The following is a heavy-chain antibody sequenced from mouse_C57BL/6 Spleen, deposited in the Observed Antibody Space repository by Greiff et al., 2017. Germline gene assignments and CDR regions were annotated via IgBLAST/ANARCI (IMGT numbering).Heavy chain of an antibody. Sequence: QVQLQQPGAELVKPGASVKLSCKASGYTFTSYWMQWVKQRPGQGLEWIGEIDPSASYTNYNQKFKGKATLTVATASSTAYMQLSSLTSEDSAVYYCARRDYYVSRDWYFDVWGTGTTVTVSS. J-gene: IGHJ1*03. D-gene: IGHD1-1*01. V-gene: IGHV1-50*01. CDR3: ARRDYYVSRDWYFDV. CDR2: IDPSASYT. CDR1: GYTFTSYW.